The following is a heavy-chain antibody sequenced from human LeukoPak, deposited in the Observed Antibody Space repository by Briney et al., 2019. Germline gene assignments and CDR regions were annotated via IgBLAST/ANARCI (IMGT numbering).Heavy chain of an antibody. D-gene: IGHD2-2*01. V-gene: IGHV1-69*04. Sequence: GASVNVSCKASGGTFSSYAISWVRQAPGHGLEWMGRIIPILGIANYAQKFQGRVTITADKSTSTAYMELSSLRSEDTAVYYCARANDAYCSSTSCFSFDYWGQGTLVTVSS. CDR3: ARANDAYCSSTSCFSFDY. CDR1: GGTFSSYA. CDR2: IIPILGIA. J-gene: IGHJ4*02.